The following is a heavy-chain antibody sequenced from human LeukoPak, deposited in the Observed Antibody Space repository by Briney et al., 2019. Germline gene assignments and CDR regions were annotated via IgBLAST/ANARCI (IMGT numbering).Heavy chain of an antibody. Sequence: SETLSLTCTVSGGSISSSSYYWGWIRQPPGKGLEWIGSIYYSGSTYYNPSLKSRVTISVDTSKNQFSLKLSSVTAADTAVYYCARHARSNSWYRWVWFDPWGQGTLVTVSS. CDR1: GGSISSSSYY. D-gene: IGHD6-13*01. V-gene: IGHV4-39*01. CDR3: ARHARSNSWYRWVWFDP. J-gene: IGHJ5*02. CDR2: IYYSGST.